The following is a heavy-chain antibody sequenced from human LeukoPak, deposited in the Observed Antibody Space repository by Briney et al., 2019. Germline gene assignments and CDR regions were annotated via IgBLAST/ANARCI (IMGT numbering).Heavy chain of an antibody. V-gene: IGHV4-39*07. CDR2: IYYSGST. D-gene: IGHD6-13*01. J-gene: IGHJ5*02. CDR3: ARDRGTPAAAVDNWFDP. Sequence: SETLSLTCTVSGGSISSSSYYWGWIRQPPGKGLEWIGSIYYSGSTYYNPSLKSRVTISVDTSKNQFSLKLSSVTAADTAVYYCARDRGTPAAAVDNWFDPWGQGTLVTVSS. CDR1: GGSISSSSYY.